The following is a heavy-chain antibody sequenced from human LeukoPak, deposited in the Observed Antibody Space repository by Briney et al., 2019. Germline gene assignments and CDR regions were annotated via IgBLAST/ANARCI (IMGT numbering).Heavy chain of an antibody. CDR3: ATDKISINAFDM. V-gene: IGHV4-59*11. CDR1: GASMSGHY. Sequence: KPSETLSLICSVSGASMSGHYLTWIRQPPGKGLEWIGYISYIGSTNYSPSLKSRLTISVDTSKNQFSLKLSSVTAADTAIYYCATDKISINAFDMWGQGTMVTVSS. CDR2: ISYIGST. D-gene: IGHD1-14*01. J-gene: IGHJ3*02.